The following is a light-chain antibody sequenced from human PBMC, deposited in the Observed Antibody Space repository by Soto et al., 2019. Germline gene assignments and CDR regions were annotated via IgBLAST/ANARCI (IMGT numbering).Light chain of an antibody. V-gene: IGKV1-5*03. CDR1: QSVNSW. Sequence: DIPMTQSPSTLSASVGDRVTITCRASQSVNSWLAWYQQKPGKAPKLLVYKASSLESGVPSRFSGSGSGTEFTLSISSLQPDDFATYYCLQYKSYRTFGQGTKVEIK. J-gene: IGKJ1*01. CDR3: LQYKSYRT. CDR2: KAS.